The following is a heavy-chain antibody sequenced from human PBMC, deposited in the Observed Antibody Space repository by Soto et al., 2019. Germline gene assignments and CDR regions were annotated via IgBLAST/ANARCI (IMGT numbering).Heavy chain of an antibody. CDR2: ISGSGSNP. Sequence: EVQVLESGGGLVQPGGSLRLSCAASGFTFSSYAMSWVRQAPGQGLEWVSAISGSGSNPYYADSVKGRFTISRDNSKNTLDLQMNNLRAQDTALYYRAKTASNTSPHGFDPWGPGTLVTVSS. CDR1: GFTFSSYA. J-gene: IGHJ5*02. CDR3: AKTASNTSPHGFDP. V-gene: IGHV3-23*01. D-gene: IGHD2-2*01.